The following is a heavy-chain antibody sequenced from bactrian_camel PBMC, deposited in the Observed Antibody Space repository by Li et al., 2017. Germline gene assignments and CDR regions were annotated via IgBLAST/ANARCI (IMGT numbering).Heavy chain of an antibody. CDR3: AADPRWWLLVGGDEYKY. V-gene: IGHV3S53*01. Sequence: HVQLVESGGDLVQPGGSLRLSCTASGYTSGVTCMGWFRQAPGKEREGVAAIDSDGSTSYADSVQGRFTISKDNAKNTLYLQMNSLKPEDTAMYYCAADPRWWLLVGGDEYKYCGQGTQVTVS. CDR1: GYTSGVTC. J-gene: IGHJ4*01. CDR2: IDSDGST. D-gene: IGHD2*01.